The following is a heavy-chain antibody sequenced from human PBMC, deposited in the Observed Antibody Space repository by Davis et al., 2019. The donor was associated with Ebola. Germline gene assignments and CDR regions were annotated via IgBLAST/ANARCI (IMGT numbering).Heavy chain of an antibody. V-gene: IGHV1-46*01. CDR2: INPSGGST. CDR3: AREVVVVVAATPSGYYYYGMDV. CDR1: GYTFTSYY. J-gene: IGHJ6*04. D-gene: IGHD2-15*01. Sequence: AASVKVSCKASGYTFTSYYMHWVRQAPGQGLEWMGIINPSGGSTSYAQKFQGRVTMTRDTSTSTVYMELSSLRPEDTAVYYCAREVVVVVAATPSGYYYYGMDVWGKGTTVTVSS.